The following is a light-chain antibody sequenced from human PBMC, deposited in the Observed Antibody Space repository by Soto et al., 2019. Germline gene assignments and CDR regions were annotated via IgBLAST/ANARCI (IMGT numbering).Light chain of an antibody. Sequence: EIVMTQSPATLSVSPGERATLSCRASQSVSSNLAWYQQKPGQAPRLLIYGAYTRATGIQARFSGSGSGTEFTLTLSSLQSEDFAVYYCQQYNNWLITFGQGTRLEIK. CDR3: QQYNNWLIT. CDR2: GAY. V-gene: IGKV3-15*01. J-gene: IGKJ5*01. CDR1: QSVSSN.